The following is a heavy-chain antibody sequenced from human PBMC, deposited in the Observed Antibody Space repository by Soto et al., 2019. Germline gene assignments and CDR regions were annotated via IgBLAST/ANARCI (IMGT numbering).Heavy chain of an antibody. CDR3: ARGRRYCSSTSCYPIRGWFDP. CDR1: GFTXSSYW. J-gene: IGHJ5*02. Sequence: RLSXXVXGFTXSSYWMYXVRQAPGXXLXXXANIKGDGSEKNYVDSVKGRFTISRDNAKNSLYLQMNSLRVEDTAVYYCARGRRYCSSTSCYPIRGWFDPWGQGTLVTVSS. CDR2: IKGDGSEK. V-gene: IGHV3-7*01. D-gene: IGHD2-2*01.